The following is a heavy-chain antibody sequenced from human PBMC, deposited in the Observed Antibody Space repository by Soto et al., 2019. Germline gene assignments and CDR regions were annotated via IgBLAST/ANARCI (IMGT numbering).Heavy chain of an antibody. D-gene: IGHD3-3*01. J-gene: IGHJ4*02. V-gene: IGHV3-23*01. CDR3: EKDYYRGLRLKGPFFDY. Sequence: TGGSLRLSFAASGFTFSSYAMSWVSQAPGKGLEWVSAISGSGGSTYYADSVKGRFTIPRDKSQNTVYLKRNSRGAGDRALFYCEKDYYRGLRLKGPFFDYGGQGPLVPVSS. CDR2: ISGSGGST. CDR1: GFTFSSYA.